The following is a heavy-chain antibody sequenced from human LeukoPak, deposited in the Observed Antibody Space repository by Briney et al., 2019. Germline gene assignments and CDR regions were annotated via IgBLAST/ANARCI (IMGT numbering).Heavy chain of an antibody. CDR1: GFTFYVYA. CDR2: ISWNSGSI. J-gene: IGHJ6*02. V-gene: IGHV3-9*01. D-gene: IGHD2-2*01. CDR3: AKDRFYQLPLDYGMDV. Sequence: GGSLRLSCAASGFTFYVYAMHWVRQAPGKGLEWVSGISWNSGSIGYADSVKGRFTISRDNAKNSLYLQMNSLRAEDTALYYCAKDRFYQLPLDYGMDVWGQGTTVTVSS.